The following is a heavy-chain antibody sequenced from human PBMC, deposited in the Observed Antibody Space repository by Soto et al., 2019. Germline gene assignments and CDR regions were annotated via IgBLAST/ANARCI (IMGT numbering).Heavy chain of an antibody. D-gene: IGHD4-17*01. CDR2: ISHDGINK. V-gene: IGHV3-30-3*01. Sequence: QVRLVESGGGVVQPGRSLRLSCTASGFSFSSYAMYWFRQPPGKGLEWVAVISHDGINKHYADSVKGRVTVSRDNSNHSLDLQLNSLGGEDTAMDYCARDMSSSDYFVKWFEPWGQGTLVTVSS. CDR3: ARDMSSSDYFVKWFEP. J-gene: IGHJ5*02. CDR1: GFSFSSYA.